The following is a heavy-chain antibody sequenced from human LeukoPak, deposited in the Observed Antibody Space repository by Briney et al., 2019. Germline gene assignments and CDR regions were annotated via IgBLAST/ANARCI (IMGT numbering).Heavy chain of an antibody. CDR3: ARLGGATSPFGY. D-gene: IGHD1-26*01. V-gene: IGHV4-39*01. J-gene: IGHJ4*02. Sequence: SETLSLTCTVSGGSISSSSYYWGWIRQPPGKGLEWIGSIYYSGSTYYNPPLKSRVTISVDTSKNQFSLNLSSVTAADTAIYYCARLGGATSPFGYWGQGTLVTVSS. CDR1: GGSISSSSYY. CDR2: IYYSGST.